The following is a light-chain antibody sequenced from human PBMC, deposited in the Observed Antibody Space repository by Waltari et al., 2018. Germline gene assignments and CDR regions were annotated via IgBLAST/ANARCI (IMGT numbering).Light chain of an antibody. CDR2: DVF. CDR1: SSDVGFYNY. J-gene: IGLJ3*02. Sequence: QSPLPQPASVSGSPGQSITIPCPGTSSDVGFYNYVSWYQQHPGKAPKPIIYDVFERPSGVSNRFSGSKSGNTASLTISGLLAEDEADYYCNSYTGSSSWVFGGGTKLTVL. V-gene: IGLV2-14*01. CDR3: NSYTGSSSWV.